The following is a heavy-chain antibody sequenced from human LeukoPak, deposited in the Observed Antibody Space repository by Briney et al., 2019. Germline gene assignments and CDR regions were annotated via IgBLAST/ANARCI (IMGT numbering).Heavy chain of an antibody. Sequence: GASVKVSCKASGYTFTDYYMHWVRQAPGQGLEWMGWINPNSGVTNYAQKFQGRVTMTRDTSISTAYMELSRLRSDDTAVYYCASSLQGYYYYMDVWGKGTTVTVSS. CDR2: INPNSGVT. CDR1: GYTFTDYY. V-gene: IGHV1-2*02. CDR3: ASSLQGYYYYMDV. D-gene: IGHD4-11*01. J-gene: IGHJ6*03.